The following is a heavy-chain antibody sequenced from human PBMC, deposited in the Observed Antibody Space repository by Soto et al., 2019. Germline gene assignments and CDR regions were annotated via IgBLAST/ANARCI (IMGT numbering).Heavy chain of an antibody. CDR3: ATLPLYADPKAGF. V-gene: IGHV4-39*01. CDR2: IYYSGST. J-gene: IGHJ4*02. D-gene: IGHD4-17*01. CDR1: GGSISSSIYY. Sequence: QLQLQESGPGLVKPSETLSLTCTVSGGSISSSIYYWGWIRQPPGKGLEWIGSIYYSGSTYYNSSLKRRATISIDPSNNQCSLELNSVTAADAAVYYCATLPLYADPKAGFWGQGTLVTVSS.